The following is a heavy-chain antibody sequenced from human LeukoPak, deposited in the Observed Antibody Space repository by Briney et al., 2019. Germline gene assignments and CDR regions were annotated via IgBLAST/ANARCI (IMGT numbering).Heavy chain of an antibody. J-gene: IGHJ6*03. D-gene: IGHD2-2*01. CDR1: GYTFTSYG. Sequence: GASVKVSCKASGYTFTSYGISWVRQAPGQGLEWMGWISAYNGNTNYAQKLQGRVTMTTDTSTSTAYMELRSLRSDDTAVYYCARDGVVGVPAAKYYYYMDVWGKGTTVTVSS. CDR3: ARDGVVGVPAAKYYYYMDV. V-gene: IGHV1-18*01. CDR2: ISAYNGNT.